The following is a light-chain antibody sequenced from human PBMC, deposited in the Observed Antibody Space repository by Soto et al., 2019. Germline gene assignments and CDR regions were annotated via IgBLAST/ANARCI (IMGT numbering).Light chain of an antibody. Sequence: QSVLTQSSSASASLGSSVKLTCTLSSGHSSYIIAWHQQQPGKAPRYLMKLEGSGSYNKGSGVPDRFSGSSSAADRYLTNSNLQFEDDAYYYCETWDSNTVVFGGGTKLTVL. V-gene: IGLV4-60*02. CDR2: LEGSGSY. CDR1: SGHSSYI. J-gene: IGLJ2*01. CDR3: ETWDSNTVV.